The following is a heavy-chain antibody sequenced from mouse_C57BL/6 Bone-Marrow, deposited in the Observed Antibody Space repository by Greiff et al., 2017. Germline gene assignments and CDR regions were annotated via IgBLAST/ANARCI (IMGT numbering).Heavy chain of an antibody. J-gene: IGHJ4*01. CDR3: ARGAMRRRQRPLYGMDY. Sequence: QVQLQQSGAELAKPGASVKLSCKASGYTFTSYWMHWVKQRPGQGLEWIGYINPSSGYTKYNQTFTDKATLTADESSSTAYMQLGSRTCEDSAVYYCARGAMRRRQRPLYGMDYWGQGTSVTVSS. V-gene: IGHV1-7*01. D-gene: IGHD3-2*02. CDR1: GYTFTSYW. CDR2: INPSSGYT.